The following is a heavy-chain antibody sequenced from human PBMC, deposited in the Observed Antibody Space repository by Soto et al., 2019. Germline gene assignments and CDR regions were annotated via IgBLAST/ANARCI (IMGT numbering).Heavy chain of an antibody. CDR1: EGTLSTYS. D-gene: IGHD5-12*01. CDR3: ASVGGYDSYSHDFAS. J-gene: IGHJ5*01. V-gene: IGHV1-69*12. CDR2: IVPLFGTV. Sequence: QVQLVQSGAEVKKPGSSVKVSCKASEGTLSTYSLSWVRQAPGQGLEWMGGIVPLFGTVKYAQKFQGRVTITADESTGTAYMELSSLISDDTAVYYCASVGGYDSYSHDFASWGQGTLVTVSS.